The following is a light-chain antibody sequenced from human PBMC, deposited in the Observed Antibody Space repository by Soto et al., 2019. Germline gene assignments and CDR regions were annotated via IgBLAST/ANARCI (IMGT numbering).Light chain of an antibody. J-gene: IGLJ3*02. CDR1: STDHYGSNY. CDR2: EVS. CDR3: YSYTSSSTWV. Sequence: QSALTQPPSASGSPGQSVTISCTGTSTDHYGSNYVSWYQQHPGKVPKLIIYEVSNRPSGVSNRFSGSKSDNTASLTISGLQAEDEADYYCYSYTSSSTWVFGGGTKLTVL. V-gene: IGLV2-14*01.